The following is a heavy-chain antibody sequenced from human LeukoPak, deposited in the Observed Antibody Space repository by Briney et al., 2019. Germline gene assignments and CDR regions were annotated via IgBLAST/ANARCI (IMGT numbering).Heavy chain of an antibody. Sequence: GGSLRLSCTVSGVTVSSNSMSWVRQAPGKGLEWVSSISSSSSYIYYADSVKGRFTISRDNAKNSLYLQMNSLRAEDTAVYYCARDGRLNYDFWSGTDYFDYWGQGTLVTVSS. J-gene: IGHJ4*02. CDR3: ARDGRLNYDFWSGTDYFDY. CDR2: ISSSSSYI. D-gene: IGHD3-3*01. CDR1: GVTVSSNS. V-gene: IGHV3-21*01.